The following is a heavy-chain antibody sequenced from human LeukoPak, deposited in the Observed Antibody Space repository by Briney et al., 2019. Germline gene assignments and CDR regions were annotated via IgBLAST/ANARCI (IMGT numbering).Heavy chain of an antibody. D-gene: IGHD1-26*01. CDR2: IHFSGRT. V-gene: IGHV4-59*01. J-gene: IGHJ6*02. CDR1: GGSISNYY. Sequence: PSETLSLTCTVSGGSISNYYWSWIRQPPGMGLEWMGYIHFSGRTNYSPSLKSRVTMSVDTSKKQLSLKMTSMTAADTAVYYCARELGATEVNYGMDVWGHGTTVTVSS. CDR3: ARELGATEVNYGMDV.